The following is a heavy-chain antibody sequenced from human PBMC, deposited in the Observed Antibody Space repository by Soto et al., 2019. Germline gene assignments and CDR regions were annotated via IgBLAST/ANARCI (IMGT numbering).Heavy chain of an antibody. CDR2: INPSGGST. CDR3: ARAYYDYVWGSYRPYYYYYGMDV. V-gene: IGHV1-46*01. CDR1: GYTFTSYY. D-gene: IGHD3-16*02. Sequence: ASVKVSCKASGYTFTSYYMHWVRQAPGHGLEWMGIINPSGGSTSYAQKFQGRVTMTRDTSTSTVYMELSSLRSEDTAVYYCARAYYDYVWGSYRPYYYYYGMDVWGQGTTVTVSS. J-gene: IGHJ6*02.